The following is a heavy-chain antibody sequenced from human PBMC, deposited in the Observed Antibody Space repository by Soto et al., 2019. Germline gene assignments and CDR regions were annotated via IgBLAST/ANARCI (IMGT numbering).Heavy chain of an antibody. V-gene: IGHV4-34*01. J-gene: IGHJ4*02. Sequence: QVQLQQWDAGLLKPSETLSLTCAVYGGSFSGYYWSWIRQPPGKGLEWIGEINHSGSTKYKPSLQSRVTISVYTSKNQFSLKLSSVTAADTAVYYCARGMAVAGHYFDSWGRGTLVTVSS. CDR2: INHSGST. CDR1: GGSFSGYY. CDR3: ARGMAVAGHYFDS. D-gene: IGHD6-19*01.